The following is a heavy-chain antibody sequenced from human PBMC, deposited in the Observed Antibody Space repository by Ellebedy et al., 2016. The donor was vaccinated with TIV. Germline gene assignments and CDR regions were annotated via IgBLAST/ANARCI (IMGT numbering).Heavy chain of an antibody. D-gene: IGHD4-17*01. V-gene: IGHV4-59*01. Sequence: MPSETLSLTCTVSGGSISSYYWSWIRQPPGKGLEWIGYIYYSGSTNYNPSLKSRVTISVDTSKNQFSLKLSSVTAADTAVYYCARQGLRLGYYWGQGTLVTVSS. CDR2: IYYSGST. J-gene: IGHJ4*02. CDR1: GGSISSYY. CDR3: ARQGLRLGYY.